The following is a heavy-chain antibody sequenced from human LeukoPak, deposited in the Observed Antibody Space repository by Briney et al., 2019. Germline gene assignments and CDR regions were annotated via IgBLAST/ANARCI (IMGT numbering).Heavy chain of an antibody. CDR2: INWNGGST. CDR3: ARVGILRLGELSLYLDY. Sequence: PGGSLRLSCAASGFTFDDNGMSWFRQAPGKGLEWVSGINWNGGSTGYADSVKGRFTISRDNAKNSLYLQMNSLRAEDTALYYCARVGILRLGELSLYLDYWGQGTLVTVSS. J-gene: IGHJ4*02. V-gene: IGHV3-20*04. D-gene: IGHD3-16*02. CDR1: GFTFDDNG.